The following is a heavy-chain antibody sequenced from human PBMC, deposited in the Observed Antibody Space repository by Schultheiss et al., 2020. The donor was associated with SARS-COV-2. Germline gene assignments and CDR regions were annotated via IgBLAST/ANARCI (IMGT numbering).Heavy chain of an antibody. CDR1: GFTFSSYS. Sequence: GESLKISCAASGFTFSSYSMNWVRQTPGKGLEWVTSISSTGFNIDYADSVKGRFTISRDNARNSLYLQMNSLRVEDTAVYYCARRSETFYSWGQGTLVTVSS. J-gene: IGHJ4*02. D-gene: IGHD2-15*01. CDR3: ARRSETFYS. CDR2: ISSTGFNI. V-gene: IGHV3-21*01.